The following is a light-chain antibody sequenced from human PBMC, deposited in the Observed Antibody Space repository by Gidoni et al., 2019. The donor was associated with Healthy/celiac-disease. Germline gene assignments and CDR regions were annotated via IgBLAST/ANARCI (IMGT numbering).Light chain of an antibody. CDR3: QQYNSYSST. V-gene: IGKV1-5*01. J-gene: IGKJ2*02. CDR1: QSISSL. CDR2: DAS. Sequence: DIQMTQSPSTLSASVGDRVTTTCRASQSISSLLAWYQQKPGKAPKLLIYDASSFESGVPSRFSGSGSGTEFTLTISSLQPDDFATYYCQQYNSYSSTFGQGTKLEIK.